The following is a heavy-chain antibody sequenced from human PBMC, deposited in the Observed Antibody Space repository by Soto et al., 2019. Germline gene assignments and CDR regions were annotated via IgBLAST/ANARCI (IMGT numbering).Heavy chain of an antibody. CDR2: TSHSGST. CDR3: ASGSHVPHY. J-gene: IGHJ4*02. D-gene: IGHD6-6*01. V-gene: IGHV4-30-2*06. CDR1: VGPISSVGYS. Sequence: QLQESGSDLGRLSKTLSLTGAAPVGPISSVGYSWSGIRRSPGKGREWMGYTSHSGSTYYNPSLKSRVTISVDRSKNQFSLKLSSVTAADTAVYYCASGSHVPHYWGQGTLVTVSS.